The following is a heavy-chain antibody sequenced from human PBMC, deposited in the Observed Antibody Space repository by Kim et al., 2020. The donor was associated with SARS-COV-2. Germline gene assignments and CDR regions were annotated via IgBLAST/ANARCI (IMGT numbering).Heavy chain of an antibody. CDR3: VRGGYYYLDDY. CDR1: GFAFSGYG. CDR2: ISYDGNNK. D-gene: IGHD3-22*01. V-gene: IGHV3-30*03. J-gene: IGHJ4*02. Sequence: GGSLRLSCAASGFAFSGYGMHWVRQAPGKRLEWVALISYDGNNKYYADSVKGRFTVSRDSSKNTLYLQMNSLRAEDTAMYYCVRGGYYYLDDYWGQGTLVTVS.